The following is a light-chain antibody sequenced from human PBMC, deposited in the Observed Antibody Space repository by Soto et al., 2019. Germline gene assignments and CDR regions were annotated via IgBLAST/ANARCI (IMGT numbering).Light chain of an antibody. Sequence: QSALTQPASVSGSLGQSITISCTGTSSDVGGYNYVSWYQQHPGKAPKVMIYDVNNRPSGVSNRFSGSKSGNTASLTISGLQAEDEADYYCSSYTSSNTEVFGGGTKLTVL. CDR1: SSDVGGYNY. V-gene: IGLV2-14*01. CDR2: DVN. J-gene: IGLJ2*01. CDR3: SSYTSSNTEV.